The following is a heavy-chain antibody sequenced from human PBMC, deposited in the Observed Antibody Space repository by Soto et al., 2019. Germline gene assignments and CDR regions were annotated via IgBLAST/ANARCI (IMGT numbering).Heavy chain of an antibody. J-gene: IGHJ6*02. Sequence: QVQLVQSGAEVKKPGASVKVSCKASGYTFTGYYMHWVRQAPGQGLEWMGWINPNSGGTNYAQKFQGWVTMTRDTSISTAYMELSRLRSDDTAVYYCARDGRSGYSSGWYPLRAGMDVWGQGTTVTVSS. CDR3: ARDGRSGYSSGWYPLRAGMDV. D-gene: IGHD6-19*01. CDR1: GYTFTGYY. CDR2: INPNSGGT. V-gene: IGHV1-2*04.